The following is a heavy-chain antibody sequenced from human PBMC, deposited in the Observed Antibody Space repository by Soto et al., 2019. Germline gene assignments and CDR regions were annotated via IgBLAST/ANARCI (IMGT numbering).Heavy chain of an antibody. V-gene: IGHV1-46*01. Sequence: ASVKVSCKASGYTFTSYYMHWVRQAPGQGLEWMGIINPSGGSTSYAQKFQGRVTMTRDTSTSTVYMEMSSLRSEDTAVYYCARDTPHFVVVTANRYYYYGMDVWGQGTTVTVSS. CDR3: ARDTPHFVVVTANRYYYYGMDV. J-gene: IGHJ6*02. D-gene: IGHD2-21*02. CDR2: INPSGGST. CDR1: GYTFTSYY.